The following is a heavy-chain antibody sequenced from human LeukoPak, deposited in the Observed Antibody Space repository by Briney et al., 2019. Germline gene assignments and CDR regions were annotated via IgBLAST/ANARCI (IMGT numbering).Heavy chain of an antibody. V-gene: IGHV4-61*03. J-gene: IGHJ4*02. Sequence: PSETLSLTCSVSGDSISNTHYYWAWIRQPPGKELEWIGYFYKSGSSTYNPSLKSRVTRSVDTSKEHFSLKVNSVTAADTAVYYCTRGAGWLIDYWGQGILVTVSS. CDR3: TRGAGWLIDY. CDR2: FYKSGSS. CDR1: GDSISNTHYY. D-gene: IGHD3-16*01.